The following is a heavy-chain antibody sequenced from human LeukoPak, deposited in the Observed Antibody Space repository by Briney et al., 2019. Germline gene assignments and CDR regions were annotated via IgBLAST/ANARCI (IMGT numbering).Heavy chain of an antibody. CDR1: GFTFSSYA. D-gene: IGHD4-11*01. J-gene: IGHJ6*02. CDR2: ISGSGGST. V-gene: IGHV3-23*01. Sequence: GGSLRLSCAASGFTFSSYAMSWVRQAPGKGLEWVSAISGSGGSTYYADSVKGRFTISRDNSKNTLYLQMNSLRAEDTAVYYCAKYKVTVTTGYYYYGMDVWGQGTTVTASS. CDR3: AKYKVTVTTGYYYYGMDV.